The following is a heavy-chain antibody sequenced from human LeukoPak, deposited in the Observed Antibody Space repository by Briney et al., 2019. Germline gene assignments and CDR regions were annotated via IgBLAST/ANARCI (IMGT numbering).Heavy chain of an antibody. Sequence: ASVKVSCKASGYTFTSYGISWVRQAPGQGLEWMGWISAYNGNTNYAQKLQGRVTMTADTSTSTAYMELRSLRSDDTAVYYCARDDYGDYGPNYYYYGMDVWGQGTTVTVSS. J-gene: IGHJ6*02. D-gene: IGHD4-17*01. V-gene: IGHV1-18*01. CDR3: ARDDYGDYGPNYYYYGMDV. CDR2: ISAYNGNT. CDR1: GYTFTSYG.